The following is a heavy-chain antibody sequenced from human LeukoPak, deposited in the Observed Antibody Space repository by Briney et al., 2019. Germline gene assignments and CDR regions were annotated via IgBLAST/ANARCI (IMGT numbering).Heavy chain of an antibody. J-gene: IGHJ4*02. CDR2: IYYSGST. CDR1: GGSISSSSYY. CDR3: ARVATVTSKTIDY. V-gene: IGHV4-39*07. Sequence: SETLSLTCTVSGGSISSSSYYWGWIRQPPGKGLEWIGSIYYSGSTYYYPSLKSRVTISVDTPKNQFSLKLSSVTAADTAVYYCARVATVTSKTIDYWGQGTLVTVSS. D-gene: IGHD4-17*01.